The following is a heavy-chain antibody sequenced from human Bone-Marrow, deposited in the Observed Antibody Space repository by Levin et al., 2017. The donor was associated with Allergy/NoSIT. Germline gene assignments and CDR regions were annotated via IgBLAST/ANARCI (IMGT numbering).Heavy chain of an antibody. CDR2: IYFRGNT. J-gene: IGHJ2*01. Sequence: SETLSLTCSVSDASISSYYWSWIRQPPGKGLEWIGFIYFRGNTNYNPSLKSRVTTSIDTSKNQFSLKLTSVTAADTAVYYCARVTSSSYWHFDLWGRGTQVTVSS. D-gene: IGHD6-6*01. CDR1: DASISSYY. V-gene: IGHV4-59*01. CDR3: ARVTSSSYWHFDL.